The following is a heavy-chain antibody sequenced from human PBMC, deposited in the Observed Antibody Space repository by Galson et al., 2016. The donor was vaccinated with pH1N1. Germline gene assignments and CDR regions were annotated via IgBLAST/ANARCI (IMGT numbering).Heavy chain of an antibody. V-gene: IGHV3-30*18. CDR3: AKDYQYYYGGSGSYYQRNYYTYGMDV. CDR1: EFSFYNYG. CDR2: ISFDGDKK. J-gene: IGHJ6*02. Sequence: SLRLSCAASEFSFYNYGMHWVRQAPGKGLEWVAVISFDGDKKYHAESVKGRFTISRDNSKNRLYLQMNSLRTEETAVYYCAKDYQYYYGGSGSYYQRNYYTYGMDVWGQGTTVTVSS. D-gene: IGHD3-10*01.